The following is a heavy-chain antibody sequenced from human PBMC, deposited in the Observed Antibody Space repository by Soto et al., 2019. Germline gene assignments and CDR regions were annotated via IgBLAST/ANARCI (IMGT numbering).Heavy chain of an antibody. V-gene: IGHV1-3*01. CDR3: ARDFGFGLSNY. CDR1: GYTFTSYA. D-gene: IGHD3-10*01. J-gene: IGHJ4*02. CDR2: INAGNGNT. Sequence: QVQLVQSGAEVKKPGASVKVSCKASGYTFTSYAMHWVRQAPGQRLEWMGWINAGNGNTKYSQKFQGRVTITRDTSASTAYMELSCLRSEDTAVYSCARDFGFGLSNYGCQGTLVTFSS.